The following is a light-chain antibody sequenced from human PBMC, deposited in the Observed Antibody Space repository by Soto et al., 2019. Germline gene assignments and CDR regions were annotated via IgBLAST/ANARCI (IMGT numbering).Light chain of an antibody. CDR1: SSDIGAYNY. CDR2: DVT. J-gene: IGLJ1*01. Sequence: QSALTQPASVSGSPGQSITISCAGTSSDIGAYNYVSWYQQHSDTAPKLVIHDVTNRPSGVSNRFSGSKSGNTASLTISGLQAEDEAEYFCSSYVSRSTFYVFGTGTKVTVL. V-gene: IGLV2-14*03. CDR3: SSYVSRSTFYV.